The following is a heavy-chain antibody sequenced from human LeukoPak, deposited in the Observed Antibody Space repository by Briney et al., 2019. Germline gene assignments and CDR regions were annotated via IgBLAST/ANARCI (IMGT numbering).Heavy chain of an antibody. CDR2: VHPNSGNT. CDR1: GYPFTTWE. D-gene: IGHD1-14*01. CDR3: ARGPRNDP. V-gene: IGHV1-8*01. Sequence: ASVKVSCKTSGYPFTTWEINWVRQAAGQGLEWMGGVHPNSGNTAYAQKFQGRVTMTRDTSISTAYMELSGLRFDDTAVYFCARGPRNDPWGQGTLVTVSS. J-gene: IGHJ5*02.